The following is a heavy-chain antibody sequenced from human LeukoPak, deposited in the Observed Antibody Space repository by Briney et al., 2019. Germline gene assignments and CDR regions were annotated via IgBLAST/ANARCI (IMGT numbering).Heavy chain of an antibody. J-gene: IGHJ5*02. CDR1: GFTFSSYW. CDR3: AREGSSWGNWFDP. V-gene: IGHV3-7*03. CDR2: IKQDGSEK. D-gene: IGHD6-13*01. Sequence: GGSLRLSCAASGFTFSSYWMSWVRQAPGKGQEWVANIKQDGSEKYYVDSVKGRFTISRDNAKNSLYLQMNSLRAEDTAVYYCAREGSSWGNWFDPWGQGTLVTVSS.